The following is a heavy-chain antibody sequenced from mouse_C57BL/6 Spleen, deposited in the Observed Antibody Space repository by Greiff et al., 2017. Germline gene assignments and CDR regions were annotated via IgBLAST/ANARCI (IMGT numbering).Heavy chain of an antibody. V-gene: IGHV1-9*01. J-gene: IGHJ1*03. CDR1: GYTFTGYW. Sequence: QVHVKQSGAELMKPGASVKLSCKATGYTFTGYWIEWVKQRPGHGLEWIGEVLPGSGSTNYNEKFKGKATFTADTSSNTAYMQLSSLTTEDSAIYYCARGGITTVVATDGCVDVWGTGTTVTVSA. D-gene: IGHD1-1*01. CDR2: VLPGSGST. CDR3: ARGGITTVVATDGCVDV.